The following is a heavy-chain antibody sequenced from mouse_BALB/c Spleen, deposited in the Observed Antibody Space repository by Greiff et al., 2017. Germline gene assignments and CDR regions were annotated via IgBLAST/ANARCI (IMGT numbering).Heavy chain of an antibody. Sequence: EVKVVESGGGLVKPGGSLKLSCAASGFTFSSYAMSWVRQTPEKRLEWVAYISSGGSTYYTDSVKGRFTISRDNARNILYLQMSSLRSEDTAMYYCARERYYAMDYWGQGTSVTVSS. CDR2: ISSGGST. CDR3: ARERYYAMDY. V-gene: IGHV5-6-5*01. J-gene: IGHJ4*01. CDR1: GFTFSSYA.